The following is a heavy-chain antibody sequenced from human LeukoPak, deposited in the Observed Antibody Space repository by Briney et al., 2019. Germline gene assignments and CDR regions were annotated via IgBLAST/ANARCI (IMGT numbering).Heavy chain of an antibody. Sequence: SENLSLTCAVYGGSFSRYYLSWLRQPPGKGLEWIGEINHSGSTNYNPSPKSRVTRSVDPSKNQVALTLSSVTAAGTAVYYWERGRRWLPKRGLGESFDYWGQGTLVTVSS. CDR2: INHSGST. CDR1: GGSFSRYY. J-gene: IGHJ4*02. CDR3: ERGRRWLPKRGLGESFDY. V-gene: IGHV4-34*01. D-gene: IGHD3-22*01.